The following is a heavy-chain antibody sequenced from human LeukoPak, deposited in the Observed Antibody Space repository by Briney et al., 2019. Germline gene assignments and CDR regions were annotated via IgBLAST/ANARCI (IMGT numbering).Heavy chain of an antibody. Sequence: GGSLRLSCAASGFTVSSNYMSWVRQAPGKGLEWVSVIYSGGSTYYADSVKGRFTISRDNSKNTLYLQMNSLRAEDTAVYYCAREHQLLYLHYWGQGTLVTVSS. CDR3: AREHQLLYLHY. V-gene: IGHV3-66*02. CDR1: GFTVSSNY. CDR2: IYSGGST. D-gene: IGHD2-2*01. J-gene: IGHJ4*02.